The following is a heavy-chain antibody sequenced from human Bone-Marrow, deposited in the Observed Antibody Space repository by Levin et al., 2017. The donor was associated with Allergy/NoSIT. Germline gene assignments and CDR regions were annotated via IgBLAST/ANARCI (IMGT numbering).Heavy chain of an antibody. CDR3: AKDLGIVAMVQLYYFDY. J-gene: IGHJ4*02. Sequence: TGGSLRLSCVASGFTFSTYGMHWVRQAPGKGLEWVAGISDDGDNKYYADSVRGRFTISRDNPKNTLYLQMNTLRPEDTAVYYCAKDLGIVAMVQLYYFDYWGQGTLVTVSS. CDR1: GFTFSTYG. D-gene: IGHD2-8*01. V-gene: IGHV3-30*18. CDR2: ISDDGDNK.